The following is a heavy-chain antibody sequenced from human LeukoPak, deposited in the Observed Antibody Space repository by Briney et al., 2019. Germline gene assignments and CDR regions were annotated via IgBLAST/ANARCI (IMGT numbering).Heavy chain of an antibody. Sequence: PSETLSLTCTVFGGSISSGGYYWSWIRQHPGKGLEWIGYIYYSGSTYYNPSLKSRVTISVDTSKNQFSLKLSSVTAADTAVYYCARDRADYGDYGHFDYWGQGTLVTVSS. CDR1: GGSISSGGYY. CDR2: IYYSGST. D-gene: IGHD4-17*01. V-gene: IGHV4-31*03. CDR3: ARDRADYGDYGHFDY. J-gene: IGHJ4*02.